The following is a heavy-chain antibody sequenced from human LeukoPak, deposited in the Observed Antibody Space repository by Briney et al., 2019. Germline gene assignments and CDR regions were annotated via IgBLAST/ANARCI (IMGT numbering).Heavy chain of an antibody. J-gene: IGHJ5*02. CDR3: ATSLPYGYYDSGGSNWFDP. V-gene: IGHV1-18*01. Sequence: ASVKVSCQASGYIFTHYGISWVRQAPGQGLEWVGWISAYNGNANYAQKFQGRVTITADESTSTAYLELSSLRSEDTAVYYCATSLPYGYYDSGGSNWFDPWGQGTLVTVSS. CDR1: GYIFTHYG. CDR2: ISAYNGNA. D-gene: IGHD3-22*01.